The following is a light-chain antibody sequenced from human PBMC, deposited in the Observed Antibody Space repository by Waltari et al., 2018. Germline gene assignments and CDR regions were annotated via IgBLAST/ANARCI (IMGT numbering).Light chain of an antibody. J-gene: IGKJ2*01. CDR3: QQYYSTPPYT. Sequence: DIQMTQSPSSLSASVGDRVTITCRASQSIISYLNWYQQKPGKAPKLLIYSTSTLQSGVPSRFSGSGSGTDFTLTISSLQPEDFATYYCQQYYSTPPYTFGQGTKLEIK. CDR2: STS. V-gene: IGKV1-39*01. CDR1: QSIISY.